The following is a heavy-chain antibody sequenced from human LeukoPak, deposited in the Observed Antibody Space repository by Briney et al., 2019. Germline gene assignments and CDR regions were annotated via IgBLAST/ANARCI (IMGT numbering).Heavy chain of an antibody. D-gene: IGHD2-2*01. CDR2: INHIFGTA. CDR1: GCTFSRYP. V-gene: IGHV1-69*13. Sequence: SVKVSFKASGCTFSRYPFSWVRQAPGQGLEWMGGINHIFGTANYGKKCQGRVTITADESTSTAYMELSSLRSEDKAVYYCASRYCSSTSCYYLYYFDYWGQGTLVTVSS. CDR3: ASRYCSSTSCYYLYYFDY. J-gene: IGHJ4*02.